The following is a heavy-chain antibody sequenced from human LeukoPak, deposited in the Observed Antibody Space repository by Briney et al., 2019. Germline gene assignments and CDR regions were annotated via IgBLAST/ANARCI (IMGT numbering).Heavy chain of an antibody. D-gene: IGHD2-2*01. V-gene: IGHV3-7*01. CDR1: GFTFSSYW. CDR2: IKQDGSEK. Sequence: GGSLRLSCAASGFTFSSYWMSWVRQAPGKGLEWVANIKQDGSEKYYVDSVKGRFTISRDNAKNSLYLQMNSLRAEDTAVYYCARAPQDPYCSSTSCYDNYYGMDVWGKGTTVTVSS. CDR3: ARAPQDPYCSSTSCYDNYYGMDV. J-gene: IGHJ6*04.